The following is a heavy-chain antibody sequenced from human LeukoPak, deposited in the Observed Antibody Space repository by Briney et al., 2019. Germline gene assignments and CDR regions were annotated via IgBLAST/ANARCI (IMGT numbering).Heavy chain of an antibody. Sequence: ASVKVSCKASGYIFTNYGISWMRQAPGQGLEWMGWINPNSGGTNYAQKFQGRVTMTRDTSISTAYMELSRLRSDDTAVYYCARALSELTTAFGWFDPWGQGTLVTVSS. CDR1: GYIFTNYG. CDR3: ARALSELTTAFGWFDP. V-gene: IGHV1-2*02. D-gene: IGHD1-14*01. CDR2: INPNSGGT. J-gene: IGHJ5*02.